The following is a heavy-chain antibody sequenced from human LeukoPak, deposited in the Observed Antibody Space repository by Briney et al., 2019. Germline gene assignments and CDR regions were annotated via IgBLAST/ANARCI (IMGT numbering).Heavy chain of an antibody. CDR2: INHSGST. CDR1: GGSSSGYY. V-gene: IGHV4-34*01. CDR3: AREGYCSSTSCYTDWGVWVDP. J-gene: IGHJ5*02. D-gene: IGHD2-2*02. Sequence: SETLSLTCAVYGGSSSGYYWSWIRQPPGKGLEWIGEINHSGSTNYNPSLKSRVTISVDTSKNQFSLKLSSVTAADTAVYYCAREGYCSSTSCYTDWGVWVDPWGQGTLVTVSS.